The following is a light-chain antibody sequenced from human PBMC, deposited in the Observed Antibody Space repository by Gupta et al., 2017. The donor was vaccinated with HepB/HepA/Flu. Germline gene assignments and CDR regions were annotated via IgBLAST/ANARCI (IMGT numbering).Light chain of an antibody. CDR2: KDT. CDR1: VLEKQY. J-gene: IGLJ1*01. CDR3: QSAYRNDTCV. V-gene: IGLV3-25*03. Sequence: YALTQPLSVSVSPGQPDRITCSVDVLEKQYAYGYQQKPGQNPLLVSYKDTERPSGISERFSGSSSGTTVALTISGVQAEAEANYYCQSAYRNDTCVFGTGTKVTVL.